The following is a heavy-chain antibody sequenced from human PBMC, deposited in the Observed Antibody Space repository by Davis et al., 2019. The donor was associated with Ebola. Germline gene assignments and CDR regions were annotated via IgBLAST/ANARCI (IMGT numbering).Heavy chain of an antibody. J-gene: IGHJ6*02. CDR3: AREACSGGSCYYYYGMDV. CDR1: GGSVSSGSYY. D-gene: IGHD2-15*01. Sequence: SETLSLTCTVSGGSVSSGSYYWSWIRQPPGKGLEWIGYFSYSGSTNYNPSLKSRVTISVDTSKNQFSLKLSSVTAADTAVYYCAREACSGGSCYYYYGMDVWGQGTTVTVSS. CDR2: FSYSGST. V-gene: IGHV4-61*01.